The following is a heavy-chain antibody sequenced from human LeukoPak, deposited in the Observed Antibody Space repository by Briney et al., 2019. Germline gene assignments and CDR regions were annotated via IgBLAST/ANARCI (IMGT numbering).Heavy chain of an antibody. CDR1: GFTFNGYG. D-gene: IGHD4-11*01. J-gene: IGHJ4*02. V-gene: IGHV3-48*01. CDR2: ISSISSTI. CDR3: ARDGASYSNYEGNFDY. Sequence: GGSLRLSSAASGFTFNGYGMNWVRQAPGKGLEWVSYISSISSTIHYSDSVKGRFTISRDNAKNSLYLQMNSLRAEDTAVYYCARDGASYSNYEGNFDYWGQGTLVTVSS.